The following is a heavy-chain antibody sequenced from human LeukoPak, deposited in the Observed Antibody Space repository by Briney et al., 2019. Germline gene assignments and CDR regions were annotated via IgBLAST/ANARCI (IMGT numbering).Heavy chain of an antibody. CDR3: ARAYSGYGY. J-gene: IGHJ4*02. CDR1: GYTFTTYA. CDR2: INAGDGDT. Sequence: ASVKVSCKASGYTFTTYAIHWVRQAPGQRLEWMGWINAGDGDTKYSQKFHDRVTITRDTSANTVYMELSSLRFEDMAVYYCARAYSGYGYWGQGTLVTVSS. D-gene: IGHD5-12*01. V-gene: IGHV1-3*01.